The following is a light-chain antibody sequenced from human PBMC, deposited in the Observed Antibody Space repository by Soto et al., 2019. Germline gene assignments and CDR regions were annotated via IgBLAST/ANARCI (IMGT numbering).Light chain of an antibody. Sequence: DIQLTQSPSFLSASVGDRVTITCRASQGISSYLAWYQQKPGKAPTLLIYAASTWQSGVPSRFSGSGAGTEFTLTISSLQPEYFATYCYQQRNSYPFFGPGTKVDIK. V-gene: IGKV1-9*01. J-gene: IGKJ3*01. CDR3: QQRNSYPF. CDR2: AAS. CDR1: QGISSY.